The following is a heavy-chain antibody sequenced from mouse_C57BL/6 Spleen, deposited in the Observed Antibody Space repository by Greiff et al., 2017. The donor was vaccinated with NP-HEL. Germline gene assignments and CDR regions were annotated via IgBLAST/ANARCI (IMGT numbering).Heavy chain of an antibody. CDR1: GYTFTDYY. CDR2: INPNNGGT. Sequence: EVQLQQSGPELVKPGASVKISCKASGYTFTDYYMNWVKQSHGKSLEWIGDINPNNGGTSYNQKFKGKATLTVDKSSSTAYMELRRLTSEDSAVYYWGREDGSILYAMDYWGQGTSVTVSS. V-gene: IGHV1-26*01. J-gene: IGHJ4*01. D-gene: IGHD1-1*01. CDR3: GREDGSILYAMDY.